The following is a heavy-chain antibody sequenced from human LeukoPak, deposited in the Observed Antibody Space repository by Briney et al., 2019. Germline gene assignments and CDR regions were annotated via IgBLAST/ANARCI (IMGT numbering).Heavy chain of an antibody. J-gene: IGHJ4*02. Sequence: GGSLRLSCATSGFTFNSYAMSWVRQAPGKGLEWVSGLSGSGGDTDYADSVKGRFTISRDNSRNTLYLQMNRLRSQDTGVYYCAKDAMATVTYFDYWGQGSLVTVSS. CDR2: LSGSGGDT. CDR3: AKDAMATVTYFDY. CDR1: GFTFNSYA. V-gene: IGHV3-23*01. D-gene: IGHD4-17*01.